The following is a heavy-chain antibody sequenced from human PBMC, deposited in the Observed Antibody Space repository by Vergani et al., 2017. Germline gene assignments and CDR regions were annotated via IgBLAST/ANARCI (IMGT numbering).Heavy chain of an antibody. CDR1: GFTFSSYA. V-gene: IGHV3-30-3*01. D-gene: IGHD4/OR15-4a*01. J-gene: IGHJ4*02. Sequence: QVQLVESGGGVVQPGRSLILSCAASGFTFSSYAMHWVRQAPGKGLEWVAVISYDGSNKYYADSVKGRFTISRDNSKNTLYLQMNSLRAEDTAVYYCARGRVLTGGSDYWGQGTLVTVSS. CDR2: ISYDGSNK. CDR3: ARGRVLTGGSDY.